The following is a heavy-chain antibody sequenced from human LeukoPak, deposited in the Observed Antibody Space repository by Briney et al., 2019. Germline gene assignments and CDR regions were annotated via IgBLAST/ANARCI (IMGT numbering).Heavy chain of an antibody. V-gene: IGHV3-53*01. CDR2: LYSDGST. J-gene: IGHJ4*02. D-gene: IGHD2-15*01. CDR1: GFXVSANY. CDR3: ARDPSQSRYCSAGSCYYY. Sequence: GGSLRLSCAASGFXVSANYISWVRQAPGMGLEWVSVLYSDGSTYYADSVKGRFTVSRDNSKNTLYLQMTSLRAEDSAVYYCARDPSQSRYCSAGSCYYYWGQGTLVTVSS.